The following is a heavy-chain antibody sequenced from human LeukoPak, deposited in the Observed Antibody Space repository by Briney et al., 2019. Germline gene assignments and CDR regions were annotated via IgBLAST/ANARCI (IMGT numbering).Heavy chain of an antibody. V-gene: IGHV1-69*05. CDR1: GGTFSSYA. CDR3: ARGRITMVRGVSYYYYMDV. Sequence: SVKVSCKASGGTFSSYAISWVRQAPGQGLEWMGGIIPIFGTANYAQKFQGRVTITTDESTSTAYMELSSPRSEDTAVYYCARGRITMVRGVSYYYYMDVWGKGTTVTVSS. D-gene: IGHD3-10*01. CDR2: IIPIFGTA. J-gene: IGHJ6*03.